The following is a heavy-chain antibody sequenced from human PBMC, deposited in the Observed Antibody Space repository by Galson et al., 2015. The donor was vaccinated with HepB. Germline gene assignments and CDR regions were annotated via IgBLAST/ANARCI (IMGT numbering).Heavy chain of an antibody. CDR1: GDSVSSNSAA. Sequence: CAISGDSVSSNSAAWNWIRQPPSRGLEWLGRTYYRSKWYNDYAVSVKSRITINPDTSKNQFSLQLNSVTPEDTAVYYCARVYYVLGGMDYWGQGTLVTVSS. V-gene: IGHV6-1*01. D-gene: IGHD2-15*01. CDR2: TYYRSKWYN. CDR3: ARVYYVLGGMDY. J-gene: IGHJ4*02.